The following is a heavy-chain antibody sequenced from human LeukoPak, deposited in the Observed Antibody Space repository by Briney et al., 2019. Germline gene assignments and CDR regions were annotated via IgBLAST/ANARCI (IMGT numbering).Heavy chain of an antibody. V-gene: IGHV4-59*01. CDR3: ARVDNWFDP. CDR1: GGSISSYY. Sequence: PSETLSLTCTVSGGSISSYYWSWIRQPPGKGLEWIGYIYYSGNTNYNPSLKSRVTISVDTSKNQFSRKLSSVTAADTAVYYCARVDNWFDPWGQGTLVTVSS. J-gene: IGHJ5*02. CDR2: IYYSGNT.